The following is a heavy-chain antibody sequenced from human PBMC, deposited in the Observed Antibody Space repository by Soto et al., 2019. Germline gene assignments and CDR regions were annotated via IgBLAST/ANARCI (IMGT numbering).Heavy chain of an antibody. CDR2: IYWDDDK. CDR1: GFSLSTSGVG. V-gene: IGHV2-5*02. CDR3: AHREAAAAKDDAFDI. Sequence: SGPTLVNPTQILTLTCTFSGFSLSTSGVGVGWIRQPPGKALEWLALIYWDDDKRYSPSLKSRLTITKDTSKNQVVLTMTNMDPVDTATYYCAHREAAAAKDDAFDIWGQGTMVTVSS. J-gene: IGHJ3*02. D-gene: IGHD6-13*01.